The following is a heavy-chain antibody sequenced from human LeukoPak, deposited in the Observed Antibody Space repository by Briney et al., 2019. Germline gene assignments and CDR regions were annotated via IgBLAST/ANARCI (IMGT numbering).Heavy chain of an antibody. CDR3: ARDQDYYDILTGDY. J-gene: IGHJ4*02. CDR2: IYYSGST. Sequence: KPSETLSLTCTVSGGSISSSSYYWGWIRQPPGKGLEWIGSIYYSGSTYYNPSLKSRVTKSVDTSKNQFSLKLSSVTAADTAVYYCARDQDYYDILTGDYWGQGTLVTVSS. CDR1: GGSISSSSYY. V-gene: IGHV4-39*07. D-gene: IGHD3-9*01.